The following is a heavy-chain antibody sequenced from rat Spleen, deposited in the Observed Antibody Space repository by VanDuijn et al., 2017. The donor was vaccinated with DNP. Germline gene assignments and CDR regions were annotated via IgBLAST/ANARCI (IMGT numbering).Heavy chain of an antibody. CDR1: GFTFSDYN. Sequence: EVQLVESGGGLVQPGRSMKLSCAASGFTFSDYNMAWVRQAPKKGLEWVASISHVGSATYYGDSVKGRFTISRDNAKSTVYLQLNSVTTEDTATYYCARSGWGGMDYYVMDAWGQGASVTVSS. CDR3: ARSGWGGMDYYVMDA. CDR2: ISHVGSAT. V-gene: IGHV5-22*01. D-gene: IGHD1-7*01. J-gene: IGHJ4*01.